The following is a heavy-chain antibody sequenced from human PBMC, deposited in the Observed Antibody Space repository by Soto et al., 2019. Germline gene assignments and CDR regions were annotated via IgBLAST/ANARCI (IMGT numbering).Heavy chain of an antibody. D-gene: IGHD2-15*01. CDR1: GDSITSGPYY. Sequence: QVQLQESGPGLVKPSQTLSVTCTVSGDSITSGPYYWSWVRQLPGRGLGWIGYIYFRGNSYYNPSLKNRITISLDRSKNQFSLEFNSVTAADTAVYYCARSGGSNSWYGVFDFWGQGTLVNVSS. V-gene: IGHV4-31*03. J-gene: IGHJ4*02. CDR2: IYFRGNS. CDR3: ARSGGSNSWYGVFDF.